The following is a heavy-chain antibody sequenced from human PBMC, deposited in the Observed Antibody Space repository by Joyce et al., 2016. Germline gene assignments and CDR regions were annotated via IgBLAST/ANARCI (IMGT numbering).Heavy chain of an antibody. CDR3: ARDSFIAVADSLLHYFDY. Sequence: QLQLQESGPGLVTPSETVSLTCTVSGGSISSTTSYWGWIRQPPGKGLEWIGSIYYSGNTYYSPSLKSRVTISIDTSKNQFSLKLRSVTAADTAVYYCARDSFIAVADSLLHYFDYWGQGSLVTVSS. CDR2: IYYSGNT. J-gene: IGHJ4*02. V-gene: IGHV4-39*07. D-gene: IGHD6-19*01. CDR1: GGSISSTTSY.